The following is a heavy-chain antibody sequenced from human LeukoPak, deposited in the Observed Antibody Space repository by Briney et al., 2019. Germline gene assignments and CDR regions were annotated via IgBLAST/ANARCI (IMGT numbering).Heavy chain of an antibody. CDR3: AKGDFYGSGRDYYYYMDV. Sequence: GGSLRLSCAASGFTFSSYAMSWVRQAPGKGLEWVSAISGSGGSTYYADSVKGRFTISRDNSKNTLYLQMNSLRAEDTAVYNCAKGDFYGSGRDYYYYMDVWGKGTTVTISS. V-gene: IGHV3-23*01. J-gene: IGHJ6*03. CDR1: GFTFSSYA. D-gene: IGHD3-10*01. CDR2: ISGSGGST.